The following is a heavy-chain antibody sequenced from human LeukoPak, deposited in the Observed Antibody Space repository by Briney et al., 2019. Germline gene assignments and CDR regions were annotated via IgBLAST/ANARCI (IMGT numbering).Heavy chain of an antibody. Sequence: ASVKVSCKASGYTFTGYCMHWVRQAPGQGLEWMGWINPNSGGTNYAQKFQGRVTMTRNTSISTAYMELSRLRSDDTAVYYCAKDLQWELPRGDALDIWGQGTMVTVSS. CDR3: AKDLQWELPRGDALDI. J-gene: IGHJ3*02. CDR1: GYTFTGYC. CDR2: INPNSGGT. V-gene: IGHV1-2*02. D-gene: IGHD1-26*01.